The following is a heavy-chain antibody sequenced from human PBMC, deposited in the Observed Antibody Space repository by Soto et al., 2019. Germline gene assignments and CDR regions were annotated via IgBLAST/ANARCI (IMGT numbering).Heavy chain of an antibody. D-gene: IGHD3-22*01. J-gene: IGHJ6*02. CDR3: ASAYYYDSSGYFLHRPYYYYGMDV. Sequence: ASVKVSCKASGYTFTSYAMHWVRQAPGQRLEWMGWINAGNGNTKYSQKFQGRVTITTDTSTSTAYMELRSLRSDDTAVYYCASAYYYDSSGYFLHRPYYYYGMDVWGQGTTVTVSS. CDR2: INAGNGNT. V-gene: IGHV1-3*01. CDR1: GYTFTSYA.